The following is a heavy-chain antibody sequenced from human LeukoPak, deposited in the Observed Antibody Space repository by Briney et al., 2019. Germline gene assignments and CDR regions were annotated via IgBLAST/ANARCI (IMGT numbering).Heavy chain of an antibody. CDR1: DGAIAGYS. D-gene: IGHD3-10*01. Sequence: SETLSLTCTVSDGAIAGYSWSWIRQPPGKGLEWIGYIYYSGDTNYNPSLQSRVTVSVDTSKNQFSLKLTSVTAADTAVYYCVRGPYGSGISNWFDPWGQGTLVIVSS. J-gene: IGHJ5*02. CDR2: IYYSGDT. CDR3: VRGPYGSGISNWFDP. V-gene: IGHV4-59*01.